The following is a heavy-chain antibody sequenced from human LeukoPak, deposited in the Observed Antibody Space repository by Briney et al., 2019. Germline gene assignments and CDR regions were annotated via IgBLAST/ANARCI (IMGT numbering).Heavy chain of an antibody. CDR3: TTARGKRMTFDY. CDR1: GFIFKDYW. Sequence: GGSLRLSCAASGFIFKDYWMIWVRQAPGKGLEWVGRIKSKTDGGTTDCAAPVEGRFTISRDDSKNTLYLQMNSLKTEDTAVYYCTTARGKRMTFDYWGQGTLVTVSS. V-gene: IGHV3-15*01. J-gene: IGHJ4*02. D-gene: IGHD2/OR15-2a*01. CDR2: IKSKTDGGTT.